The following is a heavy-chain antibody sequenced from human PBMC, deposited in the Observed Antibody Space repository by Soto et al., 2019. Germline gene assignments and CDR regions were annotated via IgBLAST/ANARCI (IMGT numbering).Heavy chain of an antibody. V-gene: IGHV1-2*02. D-gene: IGHD2-21*02. CDR2: INPNSGGT. CDR1: GYTFTGYY. J-gene: IGHJ4*02. CDR3: AREPSGICGGDCAFFDY. Sequence: GASVKVSCKACGYTFTGYYMHWVRQAPGQGLEWMGWINPNSGGTNYAQKFQGRVTMTRDTSISTAYMELSRLRSDDTAVYYCAREPSGICGGDCAFFDYWGQGTLVTVSS.